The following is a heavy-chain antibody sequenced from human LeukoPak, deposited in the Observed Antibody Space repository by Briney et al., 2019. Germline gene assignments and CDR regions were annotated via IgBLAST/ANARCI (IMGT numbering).Heavy chain of an antibody. CDR1: GFTFGSYA. CDR3: AKDPAYCSGGSCYLGPSDY. Sequence: GGSLRLSCAASGFTFGSYAMTWVRQAPGKGLEWVSAIRGSGTGTNYGDSVKGRFTISRHNSKNTLYLQMNSLRAEDTAVYYCAKDPAYCSGGSCYLGPSDYWGQGTLVTVSS. J-gene: IGHJ4*02. D-gene: IGHD2-15*01. CDR2: IRGSGTGT. V-gene: IGHV3-23*01.